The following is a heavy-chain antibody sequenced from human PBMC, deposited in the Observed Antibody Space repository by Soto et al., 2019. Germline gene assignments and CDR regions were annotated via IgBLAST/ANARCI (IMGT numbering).Heavy chain of an antibody. Sequence: QVQLQESGPGLVKPSETLSLTCTVSGGSVSNFYWNWIRQPAGKRLEWIGRIYTSGSTNYNPSLRSRVTVSIGTSRNQFSLKLNSVTAADTAVYYCARSSHKESWFDPWGQGTLVTVSS. CDR1: GGSVSNFY. CDR2: IYTSGST. J-gene: IGHJ5*02. CDR3: ARSSHKESWFDP. D-gene: IGHD6-13*01. V-gene: IGHV4-4*07.